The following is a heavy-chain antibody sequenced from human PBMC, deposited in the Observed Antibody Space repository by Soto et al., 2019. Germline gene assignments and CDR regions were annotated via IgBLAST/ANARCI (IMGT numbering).Heavy chain of an antibody. CDR1: GGTFSTYA. CDR2: IIPIFGTA. CDR3: ARDDSYDFWSGYYVL. J-gene: IGHJ4*02. D-gene: IGHD3-3*01. Sequence: GASVKVSCKASGGTFSTYAIDWVRQAPGQGLEWMGGIIPIFGTANYAQKFQGRVTITADESTSTAYMELSSLRSEDTAVYYCARDDSYDFWSGYYVLWGQGTLVTVSS. V-gene: IGHV1-69*13.